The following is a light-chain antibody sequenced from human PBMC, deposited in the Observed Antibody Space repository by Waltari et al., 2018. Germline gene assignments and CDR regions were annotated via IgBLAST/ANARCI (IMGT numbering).Light chain of an antibody. CDR2: TTS. V-gene: IGKV1-39*01. Sequence: DIQVTQSPSSLSASVGDSVTLTCRATQNVNRYLNWYQQKPGKAPNVLIYTTSNLQSGVPSRFSGSGFGTEFTLTISSLQPEDSATYYCQQTYTMPDTFGQGTKLEIK. J-gene: IGKJ2*01. CDR3: QQTYTMPDT. CDR1: QNVNRY.